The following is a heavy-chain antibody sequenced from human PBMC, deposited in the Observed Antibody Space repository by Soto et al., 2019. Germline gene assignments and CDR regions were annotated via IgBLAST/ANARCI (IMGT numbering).Heavy chain of an antibody. J-gene: IGHJ5*02. D-gene: IGHD3-22*01. CDR3: ARHLLYYYESTSP. V-gene: IGHV3-74*01. CDR1: GFTFSSSW. Sequence: EVQLVESGGGLVQPGGSLRLSCAASGFTFSSSWMHWVRQAPGKGLVWVARINSDGGSTSYADSVKGRYTISRDNAKNTLYLQMNSLTAEDAAVYYCARHLLYYYESTSPWGQGTLVNGSS. CDR2: INSDGGST.